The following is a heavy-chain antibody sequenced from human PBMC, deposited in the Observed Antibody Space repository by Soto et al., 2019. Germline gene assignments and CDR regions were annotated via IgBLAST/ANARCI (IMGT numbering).Heavy chain of an antibody. D-gene: IGHD3-3*01. CDR1: GVPIDQYY. CDR2: ILHRGGT. J-gene: IGHJ6*02. CDR3: AKDQRFLEWSCMDV. Sequence: SETLSLTCHVSGVPIDQYYWTWIRQSPGRGLEWIGYILHRGGTNYNPSLKSRVTISADVSESLVSLTMTSVTDADTAVYYCAKDQRFLEWSCMDVWGQGATVTVSS. V-gene: IGHV4-59*01.